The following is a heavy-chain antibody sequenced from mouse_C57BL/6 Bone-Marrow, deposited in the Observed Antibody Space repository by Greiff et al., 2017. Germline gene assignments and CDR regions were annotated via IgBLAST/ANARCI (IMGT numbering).Heavy chain of an antibody. J-gene: IGHJ2*01. CDR1: GFTFTDYY. V-gene: IGHV7-3*01. CDR3: ARWTSYYSPFDD. Sequence: EVMLVESGGGLVQPGGSLSLSCAASGFTFTDYYMSWVRQPPGKALEWLGFIRNKANGYTTEYSASVKGRFTISRDNSQSILYLQMSALRAEDSATYYCARWTSYYSPFDDWGQGTTLTVTS. D-gene: IGHD2-12*01. CDR2: IRNKANGYTT.